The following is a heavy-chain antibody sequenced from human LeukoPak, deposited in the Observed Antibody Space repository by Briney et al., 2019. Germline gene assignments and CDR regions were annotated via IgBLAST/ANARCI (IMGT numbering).Heavy chain of an antibody. CDR1: GYTFTGYY. CDR3: ARDHGYYDFWSGPIYFDY. Sequence: ASAKVSCKASGYTFTGYYMHWVRQAPGQGLEWMGWINPNSGGTNYAQKFQGRVTMTRDTSISTAYMELSRLRSDDTAVYYCARDHGYYDFWSGPIYFDYWGQGTLVTVSS. D-gene: IGHD3-3*01. V-gene: IGHV1-2*02. J-gene: IGHJ4*02. CDR2: INPNSGGT.